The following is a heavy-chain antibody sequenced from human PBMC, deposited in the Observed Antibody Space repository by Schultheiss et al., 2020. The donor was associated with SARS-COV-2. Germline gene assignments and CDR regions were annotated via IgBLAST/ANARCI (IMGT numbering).Heavy chain of an antibody. CDR1: GFTFSSYG. CDR3: VRDSTRYCTSTNCYAELFDY. CDR2: ISYDGSNK. Sequence: GGSLRLSCAASGFTFSSYGMHWVRQAPGKGLEWVAVISYDGSNKYYADSVKGRFTISRDNSKNTLYLQMNSLGAEDTAVYYCVRDSTRYCTSTNCYAELFDYWGQGTLVTVSS. V-gene: IGHV3-30*03. J-gene: IGHJ4*02. D-gene: IGHD2-2*01.